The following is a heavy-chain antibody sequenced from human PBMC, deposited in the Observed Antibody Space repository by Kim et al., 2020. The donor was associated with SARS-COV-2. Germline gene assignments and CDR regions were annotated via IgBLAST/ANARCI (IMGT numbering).Heavy chain of an antibody. D-gene: IGHD1-26*01. V-gene: IGHV1-69*04. Sequence: NYAQKFQGRVTITADKSTSTAYMELSSLRSEDTAVYYCARGSGSYQWFDYWGQGTLVTVSS. CDR3: ARGSGSYQWFDY. J-gene: IGHJ4*02.